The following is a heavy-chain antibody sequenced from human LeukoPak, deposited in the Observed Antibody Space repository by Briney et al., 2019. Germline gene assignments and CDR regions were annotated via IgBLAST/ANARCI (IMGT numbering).Heavy chain of an antibody. CDR1: GFTFSSYA. D-gene: IGHD2-8*02. V-gene: IGHV3-30-3*01. CDR2: ISYDGSNK. Sequence: GRSLRLSCAASGFTFSSYAMHWVRQAPGKGLEWVAVISYDGSNKYYADSVKGRFTISRDNSKNTLYLQMNSLRAEDTAVYYCVRFPFWSAAFDIWGQGTMVTVSS. CDR3: VRFPFWSAAFDI. J-gene: IGHJ3*02.